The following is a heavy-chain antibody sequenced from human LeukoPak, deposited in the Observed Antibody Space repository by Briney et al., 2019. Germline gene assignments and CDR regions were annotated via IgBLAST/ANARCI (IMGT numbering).Heavy chain of an antibody. D-gene: IGHD3-9*01. CDR1: GGTFSSYA. CDR3: ARVWPRYYDILTGYYGLGDYFDY. Sequence: ASVKVSCKASGGTFSSYAISWVRQAPGQGLEWMGWINPNSGGTNYAQKFQGRVTMTRDTSISTAYMELSRLRSDDTAVYYCARVWPRYYDILTGYYGLGDYFDYWGQGTLVTVSS. V-gene: IGHV1-2*02. CDR2: INPNSGGT. J-gene: IGHJ4*02.